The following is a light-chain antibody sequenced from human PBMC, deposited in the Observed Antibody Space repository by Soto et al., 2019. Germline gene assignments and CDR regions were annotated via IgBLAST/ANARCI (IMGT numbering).Light chain of an antibody. CDR3: QQYNSYPWM. J-gene: IGKJ1*01. CDR2: KAS. V-gene: IGKV1-5*03. CDR1: QSISSW. Sequence: DIQMTQSPSTLSASVGDRVTITCRASQSISSWLAWYQQRPGKAPKVLIYKASSLESGVPPRFSGSGSGTEFTLTISSLQPDDSATYYCQQYNSYPWMFGQGTKVEIK.